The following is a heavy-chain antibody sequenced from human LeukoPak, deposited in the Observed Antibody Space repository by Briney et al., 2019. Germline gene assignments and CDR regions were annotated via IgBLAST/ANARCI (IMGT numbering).Heavy chain of an antibody. Sequence: GGSLRLSCAASGFTFSGSAMHWVRQASGKGLEWVGRIRSKANSYATAYAASVKGRFTISRDDSKNTAYLQMNSLKTEDTAVYCCTFLLPPLGPWGQGTLVTVSS. CDR2: IRSKANSYAT. D-gene: IGHD3-16*01. J-gene: IGHJ5*02. V-gene: IGHV3-73*01. CDR3: TFLLPPLGP. CDR1: GFTFSGSA.